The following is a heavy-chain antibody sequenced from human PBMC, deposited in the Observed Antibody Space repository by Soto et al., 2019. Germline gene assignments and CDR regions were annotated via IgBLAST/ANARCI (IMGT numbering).Heavy chain of an antibody. CDR3: AREPTGKYGVWNY. D-gene: IGHD2-8*01. CDR1: GFTFSSYW. Sequence: EEQLVESGGGLVQPGGSLRLSCAASGFTFSSYWMHWVRQAPGQGLVWVSRINPGGSITAYADSVKGRFTISRDTAKNKRYLQMNSLRGDDTAVYYCAREPTGKYGVWNYWGQGTLVTVSS. CDR2: INPGGSIT. V-gene: IGHV3-74*01. J-gene: IGHJ4*02.